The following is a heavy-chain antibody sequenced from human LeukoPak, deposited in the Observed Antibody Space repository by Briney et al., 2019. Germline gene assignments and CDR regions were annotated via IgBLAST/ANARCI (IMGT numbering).Heavy chain of an antibody. V-gene: IGHV3-73*01. Sequence: PGGSLRLSCAASGFTFSGSAMHWVRQASGKGLEWAGRIRSKANSYATAYAASVKGRFTISRDDSKNTAYLQMNSLKTEDTAVYYCAKDEATVTTNWFDPWGQGTLVTVSS. D-gene: IGHD4-17*01. J-gene: IGHJ5*02. CDR2: IRSKANSYAT. CDR3: AKDEATVTTNWFDP. CDR1: GFTFSGSA.